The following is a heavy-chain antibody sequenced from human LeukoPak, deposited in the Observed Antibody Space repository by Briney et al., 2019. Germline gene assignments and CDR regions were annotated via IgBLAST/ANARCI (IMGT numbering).Heavy chain of an antibody. CDR3: AKVLPTYCSSTSCYGGFDP. CDR2: IRYDRSNK. V-gene: IGHV3-30*02. J-gene: IGHJ5*02. CDR1: GFTFSSYG. Sequence: TGGSLRLSCAASGFTFSSYGMHWVRQAPGKGRVGMAFIRYDRSNKYYAASVKGRFTISRDNSKNTLYLQMNCLRAEDTAVYYCAKVLPTYCSSTSCYGGFDPWGQGTLVTVSS. D-gene: IGHD2-2*01.